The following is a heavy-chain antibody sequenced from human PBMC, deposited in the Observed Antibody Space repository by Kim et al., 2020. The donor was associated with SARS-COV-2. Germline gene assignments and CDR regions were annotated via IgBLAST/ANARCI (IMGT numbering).Heavy chain of an antibody. Sequence: SVKVSCKASGGTFSSYAISWVRQAPGQGLEWMGGINPNIGTANYAQKFQGRVTITADASMSTAYMELSSLRSEDTAVYYCAGPWVMGYFAWYCYIDYWG. D-gene: IGHD3-9*01. CDR1: GGTFSSYA. CDR3: AGPWVMGYFAWYCYIDY. CDR2: INPNIGTA. J-gene: IGHJ4*03. V-gene: IGHV1-69*13.